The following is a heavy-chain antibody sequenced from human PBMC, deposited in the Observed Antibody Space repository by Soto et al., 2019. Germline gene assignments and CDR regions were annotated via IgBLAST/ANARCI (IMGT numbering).Heavy chain of an antibody. CDR3: ARGRDGGIDAFDL. Sequence: QVQLQESGPGLVKSSQTLSLTCIVSGGSISSSGDYWSWIHQHPGEGLEWIGYIYHSGSTYYNPSLKSRVTISVDTSKKLFSLHLISVTAADTAVYYCARGRDGGIDAFDLWGQGTMVTVSS. CDR1: GGSISSSGDY. D-gene: IGHD2-15*01. J-gene: IGHJ3*01. CDR2: IYHSGST. V-gene: IGHV4-31*03.